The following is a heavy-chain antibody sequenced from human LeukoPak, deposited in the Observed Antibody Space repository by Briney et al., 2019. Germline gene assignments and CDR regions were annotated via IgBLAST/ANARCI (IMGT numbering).Heavy chain of an antibody. V-gene: IGHV4-39*01. Sequence: PSETLSLTCTVSGDSITTSSNYWGWLRHLPGKGLEWIGSVYRSGSSYYNPSLKSRVTISVDTSKNQFTLNLTSVTAADTAVYYCAARGGNIPPHSFDYWGQGTLVTVSS. CDR1: GDSITTSSNY. CDR3: AARGGNIPPHSFDY. D-gene: IGHD1/OR15-1a*01. CDR2: VYRSGSS. J-gene: IGHJ4*02.